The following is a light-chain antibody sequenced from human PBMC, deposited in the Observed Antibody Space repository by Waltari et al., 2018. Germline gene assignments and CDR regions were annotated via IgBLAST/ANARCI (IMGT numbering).Light chain of an antibody. CDR3: QSYDVSNPDWV. CDR1: SGSIASNY. CDR2: EYN. Sequence: NFMLTQPHSVSESPGKTVTISCTRSSGSIASNYVQWYQQRPGSAPTTVIYEYNRRPSGRPVRFSGSTDSSSNSASLTISGLKTEDEADYYCQSYDVSNPDWVFGGGTKLTVL. V-gene: IGLV6-57*04. J-gene: IGLJ3*02.